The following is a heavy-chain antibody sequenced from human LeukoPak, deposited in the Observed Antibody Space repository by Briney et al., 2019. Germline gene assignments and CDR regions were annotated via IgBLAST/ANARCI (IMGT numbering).Heavy chain of an antibody. Sequence: AGGSLRLSCAASGFTFSRYWMGWVRQAPGKGLEYVANINQDGSAKHYVDSVKGRFAISRDNAKNPLYLQMSSLRAEDAAVYYCARWSEAFDSWGQGTLVTVSS. D-gene: IGHD3-3*01. CDR3: ARWSEAFDS. CDR1: GFTFSRYW. V-gene: IGHV3-7*05. CDR2: INQDGSAK. J-gene: IGHJ4*02.